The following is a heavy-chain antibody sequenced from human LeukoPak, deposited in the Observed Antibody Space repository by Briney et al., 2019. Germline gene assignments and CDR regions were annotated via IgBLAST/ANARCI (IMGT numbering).Heavy chain of an antibody. Sequence: PGGSLRLSCAASGFTFRTYGMQWVRQAPGTGLEWVAVISYDGSNVYYADFVKGRFTISRDNSKNTLYLQMNSLRAEDTAMYYCAKLTPEYSHSGLTESWGQETLVTVSS. D-gene: IGHD6-6*01. CDR2: ISYDGSNV. CDR1: GFTFRTYG. V-gene: IGHV3-30*18. CDR3: AKLTPEYSHSGLTES. J-gene: IGHJ5*02.